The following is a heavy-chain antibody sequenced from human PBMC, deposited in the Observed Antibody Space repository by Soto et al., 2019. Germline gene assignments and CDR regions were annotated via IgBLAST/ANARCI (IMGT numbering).Heavy chain of an antibody. CDR1: GVSFRSCA. V-gene: IGHV1-69*01. J-gene: IGHJ4*02. D-gene: IGHD6-6*01. Sequence: VKRSSKVPGVSFRSCAISCVRHSPGQGLEWMGGIIPIFGTPSYAQKFQGRVTITADESTSTAYMELSSLRSEDTAVYYCAREYRSSSGRFDNWGQGTLVTVSS. CDR3: AREYRSSSGRFDN. CDR2: IIPIFGTP.